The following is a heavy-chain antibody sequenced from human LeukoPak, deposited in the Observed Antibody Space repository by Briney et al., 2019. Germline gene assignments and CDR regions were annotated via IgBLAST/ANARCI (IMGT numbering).Heavy chain of an antibody. D-gene: IGHD3-10*01. Sequence: GGSLRLSCAASGFIFSNYAMHWVRQAAGKGLEWVAVISYDGSNKNYADSVKGRFTISRDNSKNTLYLQMNSLRAEDTALYYCAKDPDGYGSGKFDYWGQGTLVTVSS. CDR1: GFIFSNYA. CDR2: ISYDGSNK. V-gene: IGHV3-30*04. J-gene: IGHJ4*02. CDR3: AKDPDGYGSGKFDY.